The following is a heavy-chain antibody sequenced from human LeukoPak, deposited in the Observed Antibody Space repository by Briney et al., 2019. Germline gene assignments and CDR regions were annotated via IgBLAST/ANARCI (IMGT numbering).Heavy chain of an antibody. Sequence: SGGSLRLSCAASGFTFDDYTMHWVRQVPGKGLEWVALISWEGGGTYYADSVKGRFTISRENAKNSLYLQMNSLRAGDTAVYYCARGAWFGELLPPDYWGQGTLVTVSS. CDR2: ISWEGGGT. D-gene: IGHD3-10*01. CDR1: GFTFDDYT. CDR3: ARGAWFGELLPPDY. V-gene: IGHV3-43*01. J-gene: IGHJ4*02.